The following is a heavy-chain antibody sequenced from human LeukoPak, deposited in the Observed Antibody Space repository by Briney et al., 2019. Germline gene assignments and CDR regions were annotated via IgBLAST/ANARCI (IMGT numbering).Heavy chain of an antibody. J-gene: IGHJ6*03. D-gene: IGHD2-21*02. Sequence: GGSLRLSCAASGFTFSSYSMNWVRQAPGKGLEWVSYISSSSSTIYYADSVKGRFTISRDNAKNSLYLQMNSLRAEDTAVYYCARDSLVVVTASRNYYYYMDVWGKGTTVTVSS. CDR2: ISSSSSTI. V-gene: IGHV3-48*04. CDR1: GFTFSSYS. CDR3: ARDSLVVVTASRNYYYYMDV.